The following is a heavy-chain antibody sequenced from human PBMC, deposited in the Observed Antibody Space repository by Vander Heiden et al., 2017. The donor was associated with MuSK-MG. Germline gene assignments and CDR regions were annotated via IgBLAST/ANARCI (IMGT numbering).Heavy chain of an antibody. CDR3: ARPYYDFWTTYSSEAFDI. Sequence: EVQLVESGGGLVQPGGSLRLSCAASGFTFSSYSMNWVRQAPGKGLEWLSYISTDSNSIYYADSVEGRVTVSRDNAKSSLFLELNNLRAEDTAVYYCARPYYDFWTTYSSEAFDIWGQGTVVKVS. V-gene: IGHV3-48*01. CDR2: ISTDSNSI. CDR1: GFTFSSYS. J-gene: IGHJ3*02. D-gene: IGHD3-3*01.